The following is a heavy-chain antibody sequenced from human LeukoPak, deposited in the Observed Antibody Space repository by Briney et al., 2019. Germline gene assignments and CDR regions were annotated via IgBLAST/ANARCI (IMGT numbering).Heavy chain of an antibody. V-gene: IGHV3-21*01. D-gene: IGHD2-15*01. CDR1: GFTFSSYS. J-gene: IGHJ4*02. CDR3: ARDGSSWRHFDY. Sequence: GGSLRLSCAASGFTFSSYSMNWVRQAPGKGLEWVSSISSSSSYIYYADSVKGRFTISRDNAKNSLYLQMNSLRAEDTAVYYCARDGSSWRHFDYWGQGTLVTVSS. CDR2: ISSSSSYI.